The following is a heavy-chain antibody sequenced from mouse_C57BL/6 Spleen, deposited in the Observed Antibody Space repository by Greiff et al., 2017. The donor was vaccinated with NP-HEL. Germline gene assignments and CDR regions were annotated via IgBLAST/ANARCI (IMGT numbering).Heavy chain of an antibody. CDR1: GYAFSSYW. V-gene: IGHV1-80*01. J-gene: IGHJ4*01. CDR2: IYPGDGDT. Sequence: QVQLQQSGAELVKPGASVKISCKASGYAFSSYWMNWVKQRPGKGLEWIGQIYPGDGDTNYNGKFKGKATLTADKSSSTAYMQLSSLTSEDSAVYFCARRPDGYYAMDYWGQGTSVTVSS. D-gene: IGHD2-3*01. CDR3: ARRPDGYYAMDY.